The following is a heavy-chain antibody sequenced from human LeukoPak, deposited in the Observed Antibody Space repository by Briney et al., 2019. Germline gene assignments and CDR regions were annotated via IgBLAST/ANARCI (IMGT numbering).Heavy chain of an antibody. CDR1: GGSISSGDYY. J-gene: IGHJ4*02. CDR2: IYYSGST. V-gene: IGHV4-30-4*01. CDR3: ARAPRNPGTLAYFDY. Sequence: SETLSLTCTVSGGSISSGDYYWSWIRQPPGKGLEWIGYIYYSGSTYYNPSLKSRVTISVDTSKNQFSLKLSSVTAADTAVYYCARAPRNPGTLAYFDYWGQGTLVTVSS.